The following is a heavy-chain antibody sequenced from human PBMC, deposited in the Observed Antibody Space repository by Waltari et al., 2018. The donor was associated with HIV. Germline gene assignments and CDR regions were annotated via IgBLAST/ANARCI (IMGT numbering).Heavy chain of an antibody. CDR1: GFNFSNYA. CDR3: ARDQHSATNYYGLDV. D-gene: IGHD3-10*01. V-gene: IGHV3-33*02. J-gene: IGHJ6*02. CDR2: IWADGSHE. Sequence: QVHLVESGGAVVQSGRSLRLPCAAPGFNFSNYAMHWVRQGPGKGLEWLSVIWADGSHESYADFAKGRFTISRDDSDNTLFLYLSGLRADDTAVYYCARDQHSATNYYGLDVWGQGTTVTVS.